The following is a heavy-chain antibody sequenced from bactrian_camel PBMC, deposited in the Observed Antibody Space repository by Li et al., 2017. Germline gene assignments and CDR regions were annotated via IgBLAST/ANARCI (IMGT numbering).Heavy chain of an antibody. CDR2: IGSSDLT. CDR1: GYTYSRYC. D-gene: IGHD3*01. J-gene: IGHJ4*01. V-gene: IGHV3S42*01. Sequence: QLVESGGGSVQAGGSLKLSCAASGYTYSRYCMGWLRQAPGGEFEGVAAIGSSDLTVYADSVKGRFTFSRDNAKDTLYLQMNSLKIEDTAVYYCALGSSRQATMTARGKGTQVTVS.